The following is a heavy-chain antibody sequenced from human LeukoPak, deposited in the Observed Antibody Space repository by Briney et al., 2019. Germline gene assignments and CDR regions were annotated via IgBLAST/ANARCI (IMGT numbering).Heavy chain of an antibody. J-gene: IGHJ4*02. CDR3: AKDGHNDWLYYFDY. D-gene: IGHD3-9*01. CDR1: GFTFSSFG. Sequence: GGSLRLSCAASGFTFSSFGMHWVRQAPGKVQEWVAFVRYTGSSTYYVDSVKGRFTISRDNSKSTLYLQMNSLRPEDTAVYYCAKDGHNDWLYYFDYWGQGTLVTVSS. V-gene: IGHV3-30*02. CDR2: VRYTGSST.